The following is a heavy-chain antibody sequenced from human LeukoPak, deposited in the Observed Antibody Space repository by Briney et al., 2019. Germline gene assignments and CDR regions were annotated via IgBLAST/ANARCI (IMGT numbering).Heavy chain of an antibody. D-gene: IGHD5-12*01. Sequence: GGSLRLSCAASGFTFSSYGMHWVRQAPGKGLEWVVFIRYDGSNKYYADSVKGRFTISRDNSKNTLYLQMNSLRAEDTAVYYCAKGKGYETDYWGQGTLVTVSS. CDR2: IRYDGSNK. CDR3: AKGKGYETDY. CDR1: GFTFSSYG. V-gene: IGHV3-30*02. J-gene: IGHJ4*02.